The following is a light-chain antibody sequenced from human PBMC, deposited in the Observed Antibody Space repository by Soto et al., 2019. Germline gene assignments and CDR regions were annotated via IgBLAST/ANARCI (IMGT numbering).Light chain of an antibody. CDR3: QQRRNWPLT. V-gene: IGKV3-11*01. CDR1: QNIRNY. CDR2: DAA. J-gene: IGKJ3*01. Sequence: EIVLTQSPATLSLSPGERAALSCRASQNIRNYLAWYQQKPGQSPRLLIYDAANRATDIPARFSGNGSGTDFTLTICSLEPEDFAVYFCQQRRNWPLTFGPGTKVDIK.